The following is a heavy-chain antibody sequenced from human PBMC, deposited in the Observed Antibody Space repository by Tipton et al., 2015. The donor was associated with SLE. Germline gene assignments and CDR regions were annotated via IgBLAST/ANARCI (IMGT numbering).Heavy chain of an antibody. D-gene: IGHD3-3*01. CDR1: GYSIGSGFY. V-gene: IGHV4-38-2*02. CDR3: ARVWSGYSSSYFDL. J-gene: IGHJ2*01. CDR2: VFHSGTT. Sequence: TLSLTCTVSGYSIGSGFYWGWIRQPPGKGLEWIATVFHSGTTYYSPSLRSRLSVSIDTSKNHFSVKLSSVTAADTAIYYCARVWSGYSSSYFDLWGRGTLVTVSS.